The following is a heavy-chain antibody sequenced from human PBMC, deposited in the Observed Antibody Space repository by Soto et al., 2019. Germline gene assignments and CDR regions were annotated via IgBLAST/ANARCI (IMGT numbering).Heavy chain of an antibody. Sequence: QVQLQESGPGLVKPSQTLSLTCTVSCGSISSGGYYWSWIRQHPGKGLEWIGYIYYSGSTYYNPSLKSRVTISVDTSKNQFSLKLSSVTAADTAVYYCARGGLDYYYGMDVWGQGTTVTVSS. J-gene: IGHJ6*02. D-gene: IGHD6-19*01. CDR2: IYYSGST. CDR1: CGSISSGGYY. CDR3: ARGGLDYYYGMDV. V-gene: IGHV4-31*03.